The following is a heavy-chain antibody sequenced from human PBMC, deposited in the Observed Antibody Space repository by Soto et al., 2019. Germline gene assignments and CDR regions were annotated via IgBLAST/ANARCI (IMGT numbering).Heavy chain of an antibody. CDR2: IFPSDSDT. D-gene: IGHD3-22*01. V-gene: IGHV5-51*01. Sequence: GESLKISCRTSGYRFTSYWIAWVRQMPGKGLEWMGIIFPSDSDTRYSPSFQGQVTISADRSTSTVFLQWASLKASDTAVYFCARKGKSGYFNWFDPWGQGTLVTVSS. CDR1: GYRFTSYW. J-gene: IGHJ5*02. CDR3: ARKGKSGYFNWFDP.